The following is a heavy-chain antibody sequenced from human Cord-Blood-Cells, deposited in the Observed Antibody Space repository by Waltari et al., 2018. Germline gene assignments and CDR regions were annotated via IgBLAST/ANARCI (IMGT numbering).Heavy chain of an antibody. CDR1: GFTVSSTN. D-gene: IGHD3-10*01. Sequence: EVQLVESGGGLIQPGGSLRLSCAAFGFTVSSTNMSWVGQGPGKGLGWVLVSDSRGSTYYADSVKGRFTISRDNSKNTLYLQRNSLRAEDTAVYYCARDPGGDAFDIWGQGTMVTVSS. CDR3: ARDPGGDAFDI. J-gene: IGHJ3*02. CDR2: SDSRGST. V-gene: IGHV3-53*01.